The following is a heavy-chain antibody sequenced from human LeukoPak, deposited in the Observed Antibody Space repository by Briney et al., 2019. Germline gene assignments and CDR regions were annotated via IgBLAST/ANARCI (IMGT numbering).Heavy chain of an antibody. CDR2: IYHSGST. J-gene: IGHJ4*02. V-gene: IGHV4-34*01. CDR1: GGSFSGYY. CDR3: ARALNYDFWSGFHY. D-gene: IGHD3-3*01. Sequence: LSLTCAVYGGSFSGYYWSWVRQPPGKGLEWIGNIYHSGSTNYNPSLKSRVTISVDTSKNQFSLKLSSVTAADTAVYYCARALNYDFWSGFHYWGQGTLVTVSS.